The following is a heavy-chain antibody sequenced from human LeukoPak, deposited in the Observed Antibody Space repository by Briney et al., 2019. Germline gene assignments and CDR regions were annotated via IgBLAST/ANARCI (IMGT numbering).Heavy chain of an antibody. CDR1: GYTFTSYG. J-gene: IGHJ6*02. V-gene: IGHV1-18*01. CDR2: ISAYNGNT. CDR3: AREYCSSTSCPEGYYYYGMDV. D-gene: IGHD2-2*01. Sequence: GASVKVSCKASGYTFTSYGISWVRQAPGQGLEWMGWISAYNGNTNYAQKLQGRVTMTTDTSTSTAYMELRSLRSDDTAVYYCAREYCSSTSCPEGYYYYGMDVWGQGTTVTVSS.